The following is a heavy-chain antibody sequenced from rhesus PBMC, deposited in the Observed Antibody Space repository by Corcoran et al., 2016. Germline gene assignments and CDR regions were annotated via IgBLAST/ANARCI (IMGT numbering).Heavy chain of an antibody. CDR3: ARDPGQGFDY. CDR2: IYGNSAST. V-gene: IGHV4S9*01. J-gene: IGHJ4*01. CDR1: GGSISADYH. Sequence: QVQLQESGPGLVTPSETLSLTCAVYGGSISADYHGYWIRHPPGKGLAWIGNIYGNSASTYYNPSRKSRVTISKDTSKNQFFLKLSSVTAADTAVYYCARDPGQGFDYWGQGVLVTVSS.